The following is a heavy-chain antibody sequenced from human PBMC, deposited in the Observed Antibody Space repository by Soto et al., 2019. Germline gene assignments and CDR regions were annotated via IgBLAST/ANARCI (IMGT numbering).Heavy chain of an antibody. CDR2: IYYSGST. V-gene: IGHV4-31*03. Sequence: SETLCLTCTVSGVSISSGGYYWSWLRQHPGKGLEWIGYIYYSGSTYYNPSLKSRVTISVDTSKNQSSLKLSSVTAADTAVYYCARDPTPWGQGTLVTVSS. CDR3: ARDPTP. J-gene: IGHJ5*02. CDR1: GVSISSGGYY.